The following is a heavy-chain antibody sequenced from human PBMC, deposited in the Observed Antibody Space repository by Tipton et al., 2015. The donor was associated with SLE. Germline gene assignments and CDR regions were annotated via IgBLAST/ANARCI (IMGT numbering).Heavy chain of an antibody. D-gene: IGHD3-22*01. CDR2: ISYDGGNE. CDR1: GFTFSDYS. Sequence: SLRLSCVASGFTFSDYSMHWVRLAPGKGLEYVAVISYDGGNEYYADSVKGRFTISRDNSKSTLYLHLNSLRPDDTAVYYCGQYRYSFDSSNYWDYWGQGTLVTVSS. CDR3: GQYRYSFDSSNYWDY. V-gene: IGHV3-30*04. J-gene: IGHJ4*02.